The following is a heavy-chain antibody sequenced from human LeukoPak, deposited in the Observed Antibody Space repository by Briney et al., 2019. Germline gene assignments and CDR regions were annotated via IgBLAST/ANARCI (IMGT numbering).Heavy chain of an antibody. J-gene: IGHJ6*02. CDR1: GYTLTELS. Sequence: GASVKVSCKVSGYTLTELSMHWVRQAPGKGLEWMGGFDPEDGETIYAQKFQGRVTMTRNTSISTAYMELSSLRSEDTAVYYCARLSYSQLYYYYYGMDVWGQGTTVTVSS. D-gene: IGHD5-18*01. V-gene: IGHV1-24*01. CDR2: FDPEDGET. CDR3: ARLSYSQLYYYYYGMDV.